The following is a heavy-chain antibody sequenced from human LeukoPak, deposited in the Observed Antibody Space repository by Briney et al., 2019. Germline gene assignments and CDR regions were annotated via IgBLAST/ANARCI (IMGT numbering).Heavy chain of an antibody. J-gene: IGHJ6*02. CDR3: ARDGYSSSWFYYYYGMDV. D-gene: IGHD6-13*01. CDR2: IYTSGST. V-gene: IGHV4-4*07. CDR1: GGSISSYY. Sequence: KPSETLSLTCTVSGGSISSYYWSWIRQPAGKGLEWIGRIYTSGSTNYNPSLKSRVTMSVDTSKNQFSLKLSSVTAADTAVYYCARDGYSSSWFYYYYGMDVWGQGTTVTVSS.